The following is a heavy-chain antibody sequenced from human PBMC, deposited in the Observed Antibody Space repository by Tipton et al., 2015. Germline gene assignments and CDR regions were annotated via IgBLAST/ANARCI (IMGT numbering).Heavy chain of an antibody. Sequence: VQLVQSGAEVKKSGESLKISCKGSGNSFSDHWIGWVRQMPGKGLEWMGIIYPDDSDTRYSPSFQGQVTISVDKSINTAYLQWSSLKASDTAMYYCVRHLVGYSWSEIWGQGTLVTVSS. CDR1: GNSFSDHW. D-gene: IGHD1-26*01. CDR3: VRHLVGYSWSEI. J-gene: IGHJ4*02. V-gene: IGHV5-51*01. CDR2: IYPDDSDT.